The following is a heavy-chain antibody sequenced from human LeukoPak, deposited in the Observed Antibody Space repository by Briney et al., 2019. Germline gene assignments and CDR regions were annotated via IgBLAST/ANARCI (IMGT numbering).Heavy chain of an antibody. CDR2: IKQDGSEK. J-gene: IGHJ4*02. V-gene: IGHV3-7*01. Sequence: GGSLRLSCAASGFTFSSYAMHWVRQAPGKGLEWVANIKQDGSEKYYVASVKDRFTISRDNAKNSLYLQMNSLRAEDTAMYYCARAGQEWFGELGFDSWGQGTLVTVSS. D-gene: IGHD3-10*01. CDR3: ARAGQEWFGELGFDS. CDR1: GFTFSSYA.